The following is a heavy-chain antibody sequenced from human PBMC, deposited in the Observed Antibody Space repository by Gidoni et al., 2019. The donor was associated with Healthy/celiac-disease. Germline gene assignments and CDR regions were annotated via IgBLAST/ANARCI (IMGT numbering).Heavy chain of an antibody. J-gene: IGHJ4*02. V-gene: IGHV4-34*01. D-gene: IGHD1-26*01. CDR1: GWSCSGYY. CDR2: INHSGST. CDR3: ARGRGSYRYLLDY. Sequence: QVQLQQWGAGLLKPSETLSLTCAVDGWSCSGYYWSWIRQPPGKGLEWSGKINHSGSTNYHPSLKRRVTISVDTSKIQFSLKLSSVTAADTAVYSCARGRGSYRYLLDYWGQGTLVTVSS.